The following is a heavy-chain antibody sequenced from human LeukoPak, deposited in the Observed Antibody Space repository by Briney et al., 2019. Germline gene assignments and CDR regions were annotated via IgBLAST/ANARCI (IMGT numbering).Heavy chain of an antibody. D-gene: IGHD6-19*01. CDR2: ISSSGNYI. Sequence: GGSLRLSCTASGFTFSSYSMNWVRQAPGKGLEWVSSISSSGNYIDYADSVKGRFTVSRDNAKNSLYLQMHSLRAEDTAVYYCARVWTGQWPPHYYYMDVWGKGTTVTISS. CDR3: ARVWTGQWPPHYYYMDV. CDR1: GFTFSSYS. V-gene: IGHV3-21*01. J-gene: IGHJ6*03.